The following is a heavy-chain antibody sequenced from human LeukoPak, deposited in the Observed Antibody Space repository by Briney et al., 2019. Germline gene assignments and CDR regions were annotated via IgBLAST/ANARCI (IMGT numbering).Heavy chain of an antibody. V-gene: IGHV3-23*01. Sequence: GGSLRLSCAASGFTFSSYAMSWVRQAPGKGLEWVSATSGSGGSTYYADSVKGRFTISRDNSKNTLYLQMNSLRAEDTAVYYCARGRVDYDILTGYYGYFDYWGQGTLVTVSS. J-gene: IGHJ4*02. D-gene: IGHD3-9*01. CDR3: ARGRVDYDILTGYYGYFDY. CDR2: TSGSGGST. CDR1: GFTFSSYA.